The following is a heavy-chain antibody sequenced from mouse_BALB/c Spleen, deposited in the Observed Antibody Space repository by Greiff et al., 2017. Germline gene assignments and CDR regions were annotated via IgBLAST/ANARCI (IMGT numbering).Heavy chain of an antibody. D-gene: IGHD4-1*01. Sequence: QVQLKESGAELAKPGASVKMSCKASGYTFTSYWMHWVKQRPGQGLEWIGYINPSTGYTEYNQKFKDKATLTADKSSSTAYMQLSSLTSEDSAVYYCARSLTGYYAMDYWGQGTSVTVSS. CDR3: ARSLTGYYAMDY. CDR2: INPSTGYT. J-gene: IGHJ4*01. CDR1: GYTFTSYW. V-gene: IGHV1-7*01.